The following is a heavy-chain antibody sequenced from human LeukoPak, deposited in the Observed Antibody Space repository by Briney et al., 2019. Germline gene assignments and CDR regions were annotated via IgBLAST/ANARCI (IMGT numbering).Heavy chain of an antibody. D-gene: IGHD4-17*01. CDR1: GGSISSSSYY. CDR2: IYYSGST. V-gene: IGHV4-39*07. J-gene: IGHJ4*02. CDR3: ASAKMGDYGDYGYFDY. Sequence: PSETLSLTCTVSGGSISSSSYYWGWIRQPPGKGLEWIGSIYYSGSTYYNPSLKSRVTISVDTSKNQFSLKLSSVTAADTAVYYCASAKMGDYGDYGYFDYWGQGTLVTVSS.